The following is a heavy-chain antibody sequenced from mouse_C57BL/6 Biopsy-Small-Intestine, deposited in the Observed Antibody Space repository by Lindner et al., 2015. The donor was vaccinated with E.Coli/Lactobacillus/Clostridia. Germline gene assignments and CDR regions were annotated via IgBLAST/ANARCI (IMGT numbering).Heavy chain of an antibody. J-gene: IGHJ3*01. D-gene: IGHD2-1*01. V-gene: IGHV1-42*01. CDR2: INPNTGGT. CDR3: ARRTMVTPWFAY. CDR1: GYSFTGYY. Sequence: VQLQESGPELVKPGASVKISCKASGYSFTGYYMNWVKQSPEKSLEWIGEINPNTGGTTYNQKFKAKATLTVDKSSSTAYMQLKSLTSEDSAVYYCARRTMVTPWFAYWGQGTLVTVSA.